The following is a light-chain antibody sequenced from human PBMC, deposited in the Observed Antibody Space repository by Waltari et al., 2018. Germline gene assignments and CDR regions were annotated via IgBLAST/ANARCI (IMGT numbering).Light chain of an antibody. J-gene: IGLJ2*01. CDR3: QTCDTTVLI. Sequence: NFVLTQPHSVSGSPGRTVTISCTRSRGSITSDFVQWYRLRPGSAPTTIIDKDNQRPSGVPDRFSGSIDTSSNSASLTISGLTTEDEADYYCQTCDTTVLIFGGGTQLTVL. CDR2: KDN. CDR1: RGSITSDF. V-gene: IGLV6-57*04.